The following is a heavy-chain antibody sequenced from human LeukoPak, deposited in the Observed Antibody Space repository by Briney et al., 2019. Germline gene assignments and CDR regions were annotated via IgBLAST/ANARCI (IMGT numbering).Heavy chain of an antibody. V-gene: IGHV4-59*01. CDR2: IYYSGST. J-gene: IGHJ3*02. D-gene: IGHD5-12*01. CDR3: ARVNWSGYDFRGTFDI. Sequence: SETLSLTCTVSGGSISSYYWSWIRQPPGKGLEWIAYIYYSGSTNYNPSLKSRVTISVDTSKKQFSLKLSSVTAADTAVYYCARVNWSGYDFRGTFDIWGQGKTVTVSS. CDR1: GGSISSYY.